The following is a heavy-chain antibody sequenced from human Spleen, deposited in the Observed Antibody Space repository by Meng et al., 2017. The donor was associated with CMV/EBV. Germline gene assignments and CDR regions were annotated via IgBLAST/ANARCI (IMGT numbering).Heavy chain of an antibody. CDR3: STSHLKYSSSSDAFDI. J-gene: IGHJ3*02. CDR1: GCSVRTFD. Sequence: SETLSPTCTVSGCSVRTFDWSWIRQPPGKGLEWFGYIYYSGSTNYNPSLKSGVTISVDTSKKQLSLKLSYVTAADTAMYYCSTSHLKYSSSSDAFDIWGQGIEVTVSS. CDR2: IYYSGST. V-gene: IGHV4-59*02. D-gene: IGHD6-6*01.